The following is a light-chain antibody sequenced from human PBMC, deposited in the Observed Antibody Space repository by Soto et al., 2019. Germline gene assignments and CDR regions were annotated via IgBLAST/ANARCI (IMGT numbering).Light chain of an antibody. Sequence: EIVLTHSPGTLSLSPGERATLSCRASQSVANNYLAWYQQKPRQAPRLVIYGTSSSATGIPDRFSASGSGTDFTLAINRLEPEDFAVYYCQQYSESPLTFGQGTKVEIK. CDR1: QSVANNY. CDR2: GTS. CDR3: QQYSESPLT. J-gene: IGKJ1*01. V-gene: IGKV3-20*01.